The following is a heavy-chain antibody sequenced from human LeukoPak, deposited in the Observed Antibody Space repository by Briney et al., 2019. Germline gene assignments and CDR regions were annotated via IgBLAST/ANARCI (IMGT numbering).Heavy chain of an antibody. CDR2: ISSTSSYI. V-gene: IGHV3-21*01. CDR1: GFTFRSYT. Sequence: GGSLRLSCAASGFTFRSYTMNWVRQAPGKGLEWVSSISSTSSYIYYADSVKGRFTISRDNAKNSLYLQMNSLRVEDTAVYYCGRGGTGPLPYFAYGVDVWGQGTTVIVSS. D-gene: IGHD3-9*01. CDR3: GRGGTGPLPYFAYGVDV. J-gene: IGHJ6*02.